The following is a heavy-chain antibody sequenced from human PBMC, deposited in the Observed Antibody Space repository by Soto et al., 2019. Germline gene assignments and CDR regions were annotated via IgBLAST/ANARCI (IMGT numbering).Heavy chain of an antibody. CDR3: ARNGDSSGYYYYYGMDV. J-gene: IGHJ6*02. CDR1: GFTFSSYW. D-gene: IGHD3-22*01. CDR2: IKQDGSEK. V-gene: IGHV3-7*01. Sequence: WGSLRLSCAASGFTFSSYWMSWVRQAPGKGLEWVANIKQDGSEKYYVDSVKGRFTISRDNAKNSLYLQMNSLRAEDTAVYYCARNGDSSGYYYYYGMDVWGQGTTVTVSS.